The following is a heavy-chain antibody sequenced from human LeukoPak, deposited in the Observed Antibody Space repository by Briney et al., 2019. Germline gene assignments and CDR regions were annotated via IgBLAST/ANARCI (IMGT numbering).Heavy chain of an antibody. J-gene: IGHJ4*02. CDR2: IDTNTGNP. D-gene: IGHD3-10*01. CDR3: ARSLLWFGELLHFDY. CDR1: GYTFTSYA. Sequence: GASVKVSCKASGYTFTSYAMNWVRQAPGQGLEWMGWIDTNTGNPTYAQGFTGRFVFSLDTSVSTAYLQISSLKAEDTAVYYCARSLLWFGELLHFDYWGQGTLVTVSS. V-gene: IGHV7-4-1*02.